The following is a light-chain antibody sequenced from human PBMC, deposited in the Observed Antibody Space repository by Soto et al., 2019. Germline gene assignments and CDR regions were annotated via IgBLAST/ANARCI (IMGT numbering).Light chain of an antibody. CDR2: TTS. J-gene: IGKJ1*01. V-gene: IGKV1-39*01. CDR3: QQSYTTPPA. Sequence: DIQMTQSPSSLSASVGDRVTITCRASQSVSIYLNWYQQKPGKAPKLLIYTTSSLQSEVPSRFSGSGSGTDFTLTISSLQPEDCATYYCQQSYTTPPAFGQGTKVEVK. CDR1: QSVSIY.